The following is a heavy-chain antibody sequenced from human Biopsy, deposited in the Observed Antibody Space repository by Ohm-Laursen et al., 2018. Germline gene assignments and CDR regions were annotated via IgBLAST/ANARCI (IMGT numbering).Heavy chain of an antibody. Sequence: SDTLSLTCPVYGESFNGYYWSWIRQTPGKGLEWIGYIYYSGSTNYNPSLKSRVTISVDTSKNQFSLRLNSVTAADTAVYYCARATNSTGWPYYYFYGMDVWGQGTTVTVSS. CDR2: IYYSGST. CDR1: GESFNGYY. CDR3: ARATNSTGWPYYYFYGMDV. D-gene: IGHD2/OR15-2a*01. J-gene: IGHJ6*02. V-gene: IGHV4-59*07.